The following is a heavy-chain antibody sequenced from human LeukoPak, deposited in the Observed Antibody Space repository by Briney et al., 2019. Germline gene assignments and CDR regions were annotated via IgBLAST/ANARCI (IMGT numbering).Heavy chain of an antibody. CDR2: IYTSGST. CDR1: GGSISSYY. V-gene: IGHV4-4*07. Sequence: MTSETLSLTCTVSGGSISSYYWSWIRQPAGKGLEWIGRIYTSGSTNYNPSLKSRVTMSVDTSKNQFSLKLSSVTAADTAVYYCARVTSQQQFDAFDIWGQGTMVTVSS. J-gene: IGHJ3*02. CDR3: ARVTSQQQFDAFDI. D-gene: IGHD6-13*01.